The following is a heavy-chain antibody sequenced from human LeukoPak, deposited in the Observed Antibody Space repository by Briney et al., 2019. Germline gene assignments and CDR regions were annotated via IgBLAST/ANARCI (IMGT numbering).Heavy chain of an antibody. J-gene: IGHJ4*02. CDR3: ARGPALYCTSSSCLDGVD. Sequence: GALRLSCAASGFTFSDYAMNWVRQAPGKGLEWVSSISSGGSYISYADSVKGRFTVSRDNAKDSLFLQMRGLRDEDTAVYYCARGPALYCTSSSCLDGVDWGQGTLVSVSS. V-gene: IGHV3-21*01. D-gene: IGHD2-2*01. CDR1: GFTFSDYA. CDR2: ISSGGSYI.